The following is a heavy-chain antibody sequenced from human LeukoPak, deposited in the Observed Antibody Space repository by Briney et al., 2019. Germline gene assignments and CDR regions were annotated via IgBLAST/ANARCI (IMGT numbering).Heavy chain of an antibody. CDR2: ISGSGSNT. D-gene: IGHD5/OR15-5a*01. CDR3: ARVTVSVPPVRDAFDM. CDR1: GFTFTSNA. Sequence: GGSLRLSCAASGFTFTSNAMNWVRQAPGKGLDWVSGISGSGSNTFYSDSAKGRFTTSRDNSNNTVYLQMNSLRAEDTAVYYCARVTVSVPPVRDAFDMWGQGTMVTVSS. V-gene: IGHV3-23*01. J-gene: IGHJ3*02.